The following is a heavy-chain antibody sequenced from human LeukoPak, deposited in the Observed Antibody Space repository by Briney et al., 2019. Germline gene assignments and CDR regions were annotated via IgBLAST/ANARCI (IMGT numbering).Heavy chain of an antibody. CDR3: ARDYHGSGSLTTFDY. V-gene: IGHV1-46*01. D-gene: IGHD3-10*01. CDR2: INPRGGST. J-gene: IGHJ4*02. CDR1: GYTFPSYF. Sequence: ASVQVSCKASGYTFPSYFMHWVRQAPGQGLEWMGIINPRGGSTTSAQKFQGRVTLTRDTSTSTVYMELSSLRSEDTAVYYCARDYHGSGSLTTFDYWGQGTLVTVSS.